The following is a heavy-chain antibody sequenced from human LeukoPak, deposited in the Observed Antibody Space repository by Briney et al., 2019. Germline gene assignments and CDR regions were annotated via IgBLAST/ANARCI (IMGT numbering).Heavy chain of an antibody. CDR2: ISDSGDGT. V-gene: IGHV3-23*01. D-gene: IGHD5-18*01. CDR1: GFTFSTYA. CDR3: AKDPEYSIRPFLFDY. J-gene: IGHJ4*02. Sequence: GGSLRLPCAASGFTFSTYAMSWVRQAPGKGLEWVSGISDSGDGTYYTDSVKGRFTISRDNSKNTLYLQMDSLRAEDTALYYCAKDPEYSIRPFLFDYWGQGTLVTVSS.